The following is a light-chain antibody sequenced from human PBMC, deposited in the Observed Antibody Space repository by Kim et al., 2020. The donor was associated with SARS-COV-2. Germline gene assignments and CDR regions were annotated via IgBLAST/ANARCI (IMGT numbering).Light chain of an antibody. CDR1: QSVSSSY. CDR2: GAS. V-gene: IGKV3-20*01. CDR3: QQYGSSPPLT. J-gene: IGKJ4*01. Sequence: TGERGTLSCRASQSVSSSYLAWYQQKPGQAPRLLIYGASSRATGIPDMFSGSGSGTDFTLTISRLEPEDFAVYYCQQYGSSPPLTFGGGTKVDIK.